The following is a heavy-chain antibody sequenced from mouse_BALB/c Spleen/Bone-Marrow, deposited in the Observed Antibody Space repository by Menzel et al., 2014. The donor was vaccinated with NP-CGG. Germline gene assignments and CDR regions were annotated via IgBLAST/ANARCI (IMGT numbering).Heavy chain of an antibody. CDR1: GYTFTGYV. J-gene: IGHJ2*01. Sequence: QLQESGPELVKPGASVKMSCKASGYTFTGYVMHWVKQKPGQGLEWIGNINPYNDGIKYNEKFKGKATLTSDISSTTAYMEPSGLTSEDSAVYFCAREGWLLRFDCWGQGTILTVSS. D-gene: IGHD2-3*01. CDR2: INPYNDGI. V-gene: IGHV1-14*01. CDR3: AREGWLLRFDC.